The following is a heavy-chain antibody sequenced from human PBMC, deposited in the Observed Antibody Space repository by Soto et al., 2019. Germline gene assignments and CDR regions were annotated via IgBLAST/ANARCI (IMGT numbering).Heavy chain of an antibody. J-gene: IGHJ3*02. CDR1: GMTFSSYW. CDR3: AGGRWYGNS. D-gene: IGHD6-13*01. CDR2: IMQDGSEQ. V-gene: IGHV3-7*04. Sequence: EVQLVESGGGLVQPGESLRLSCAASGMTFSSYWMSWVRQAPGKGLEWVANIMQDGSEQFYVDSVKARFTISRDNDNHAVYLLINRVTVETTAVYYGAGGRWYGNSWGQGTMVTVSS.